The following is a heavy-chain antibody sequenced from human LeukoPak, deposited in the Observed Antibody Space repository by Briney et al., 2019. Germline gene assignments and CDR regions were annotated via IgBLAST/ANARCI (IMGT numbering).Heavy chain of an antibody. D-gene: IGHD4-23*01. CDR1: GFTFSDCY. CDR3: ARDGKGSTFDY. V-gene: IGHV3-11*04. CDR2: ISSSGDSI. J-gene: IGHJ4*02. Sequence: PGGSLRLSCAASGFTFSDCYMSWVRQAPGKGLEWVSYISSSGDSICYADSVRGRFTISRDNPKNSLYLQMNSLRAEDTAVYYCARDGKGSTFDYWGQGTLVTVSS.